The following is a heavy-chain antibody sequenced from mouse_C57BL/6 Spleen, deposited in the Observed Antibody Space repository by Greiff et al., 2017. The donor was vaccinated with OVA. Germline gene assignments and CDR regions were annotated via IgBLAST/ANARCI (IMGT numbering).Heavy chain of an antibody. CDR1: GYTFTSYW. J-gene: IGHJ3*01. D-gene: IGHD2-4*01. Sequence: QVQLKQPGAELVKPGASVKMSCKASGYTFTSYWITWVKQRPGQGLEWIGDIYPGSGSTNYNEKFKSKATLTVDTSSSTAYMQLSSLTSEDSAVYYCARPYYDYDGFAYWGQGTLVTVSA. CDR2: IYPGSGST. V-gene: IGHV1-55*01. CDR3: ARPYYDYDGFAY.